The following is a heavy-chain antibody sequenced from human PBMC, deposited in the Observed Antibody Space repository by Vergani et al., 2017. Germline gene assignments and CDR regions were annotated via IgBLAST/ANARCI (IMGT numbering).Heavy chain of an antibody. J-gene: IGHJ6*02. V-gene: IGHV1-18*01. D-gene: IGHD6-6*01. Sequence: QVQLVQSGAEVKKPGASVKVSCKASGYTFTSYGISWVRQAPGQGLEWIGEINHSGSTNYNPSLKSRVTISVDTSKNQFSLKLSSVTAADTAVYYCARQSSSSHYYYYGMDVWGQGTTVTVSS. CDR1: GYTFTSYG. CDR3: ARQSSSSHYYYYGMDV. CDR2: INHSGST.